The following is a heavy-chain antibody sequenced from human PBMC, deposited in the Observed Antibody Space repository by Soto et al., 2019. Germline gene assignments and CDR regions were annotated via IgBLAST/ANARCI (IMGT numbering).Heavy chain of an antibody. J-gene: IGHJ5*02. D-gene: IGHD1-1*01. CDR3: VRDGTKTLRDWFDP. CDR2: IYATGTT. CDR1: GASISGFY. Sequence: QVQLQESGPGLVKPSETLSLTCTISGASISGFYWSWIRKSAGKGLEWIGRIYATGTTDYNPSLMSRVMMSVDTSKKQFALLLRSVTAAATAVYYCVRDGTKTLRDWFDPWGQGISVTVSS. V-gene: IGHV4-4*07.